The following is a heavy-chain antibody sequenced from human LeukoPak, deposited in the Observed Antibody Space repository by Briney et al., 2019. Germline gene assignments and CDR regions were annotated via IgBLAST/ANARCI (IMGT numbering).Heavy chain of an antibody. CDR2: IYYSGST. CDR3: ARGDYDFWSGSLNPGNWFDP. V-gene: IGHV4-31*03. CDR1: GGSISSGGYY. J-gene: IGHJ5*02. Sequence: PSQTLSLTCTVSGGSISSGGYYWSWIRQHPGKGLEWIGYIYYSGSTYYNPSLESRVTISVDTSKNQFSLKLSSVTAADTAVYYCARGDYDFWSGSLNPGNWFDPWGQGTLVTVSS. D-gene: IGHD3-3*01.